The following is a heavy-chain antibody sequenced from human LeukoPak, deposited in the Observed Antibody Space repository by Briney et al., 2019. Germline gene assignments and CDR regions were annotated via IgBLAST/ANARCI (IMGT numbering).Heavy chain of an antibody. V-gene: IGHV3-21*01. CDR1: GFTFSSYS. Sequence: GGSLRLSCAASGFTFSSYSMNWVRQAPGKGLEWVSSISSSSSYIYYADSVKGRLTISRDNAKNSLYLQMNSLRAEDTAVYYCAREFFYGGNFDYWGQGTLVTVSS. D-gene: IGHD4-23*01. J-gene: IGHJ4*02. CDR2: ISSSSSYI. CDR3: AREFFYGGNFDY.